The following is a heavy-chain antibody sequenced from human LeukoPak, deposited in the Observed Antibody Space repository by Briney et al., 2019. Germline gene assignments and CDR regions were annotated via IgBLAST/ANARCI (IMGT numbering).Heavy chain of an antibody. CDR1: GGSISSYY. D-gene: IGHD3-22*01. Sequence: PSQTLSLSCTVSGGSISSYYWSWIRQPPGKGLEWIGCIYYSGSTNYNPSLKSRVTISVDTSKNQFSLKLSSVTAADTAVYYCARSSGYYPKHPYYFDYWGQGTLVTVSS. CDR2: IYYSGST. V-gene: IGHV4-59*01. CDR3: ARSSGYYPKHPYYFDY. J-gene: IGHJ4*02.